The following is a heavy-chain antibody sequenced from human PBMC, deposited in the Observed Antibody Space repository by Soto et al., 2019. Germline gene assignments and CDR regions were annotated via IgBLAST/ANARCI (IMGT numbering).Heavy chain of an antibody. Sequence: GVSLRLSCAASGFTFSNFAMSWIRQAPGKGLEWVSAISGSGGSTYYADSVKGRISISRDNSKNTLFLQMNNLRAEDTAVYYCARGLTKLAGGAFDIWGQGTMV. CDR3: ARGLTKLAGGAFDI. J-gene: IGHJ3*02. V-gene: IGHV3-23*01. CDR2: ISGSGGST. D-gene: IGHD3-16*01. CDR1: GFTFSNFA.